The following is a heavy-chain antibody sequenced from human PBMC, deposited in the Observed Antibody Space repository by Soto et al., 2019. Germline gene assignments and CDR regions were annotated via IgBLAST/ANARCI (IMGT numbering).Heavy chain of an antibody. V-gene: IGHV3-23*01. Sequence: GGSVRLSCSTSGFTFSTYAMNWVRQAPGKELEWVSALSGSGGTTYYADSVRGRFTISRDNSKNTLFLQMSSLRAEDTALYYCAKQRAGYGSGSDTFYFDFWGQGTLVTV. D-gene: IGHD3-10*01. CDR1: GFTFSTYA. CDR2: LSGSGGTT. J-gene: IGHJ4*02. CDR3: AKQRAGYGSGSDTFYFDF.